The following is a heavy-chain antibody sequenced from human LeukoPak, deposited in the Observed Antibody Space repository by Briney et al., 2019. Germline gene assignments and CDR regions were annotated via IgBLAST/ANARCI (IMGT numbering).Heavy chain of an antibody. CDR2: ISPSGNYI. Sequence: GGSLRLSGAASGFTFSSHSMNWVRRAPGKGLEWVSSISPSGNYIYYADSVEGRFTISRDNAKNSLYLQMNSLRAEDTAVYYCARDLSSSTSCYSYWGQGTLVTVSS. D-gene: IGHD2-2*01. CDR1: GFTFSSHS. J-gene: IGHJ4*02. V-gene: IGHV3-21*01. CDR3: ARDLSSSTSCYSY.